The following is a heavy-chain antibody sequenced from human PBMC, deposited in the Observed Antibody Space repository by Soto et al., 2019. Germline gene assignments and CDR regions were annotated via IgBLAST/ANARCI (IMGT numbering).Heavy chain of an antibody. D-gene: IGHD3-22*01. Sequence: PGVSLRLSCAASGFTFSSYGMHWVRQAPGKGLEWVAVISYDGSNKYYADSVKGRFTISRDNSKSTLYLQMNSLRAEDTAVYYCARDHYYDSSGYYSNYFDYWGQGTPVTVSS. V-gene: IGHV3-30*03. CDR2: ISYDGSNK. J-gene: IGHJ4*02. CDR1: GFTFSSYG. CDR3: ARDHYYDSSGYYSNYFDY.